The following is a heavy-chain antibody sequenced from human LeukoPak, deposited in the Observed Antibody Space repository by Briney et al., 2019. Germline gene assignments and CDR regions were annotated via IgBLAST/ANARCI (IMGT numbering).Heavy chain of an antibody. D-gene: IGHD3-22*01. Sequence: SETLSLTCTVSGGSISSYYWSWIRQPPGKGLEWIGEINHSGSTNYNPSLKSRVTISVDTSKNQFSLKLSSVTAADTAVYYCAREDYYDSSGYYLDYWGQGTLVTVSS. J-gene: IGHJ4*02. CDR2: INHSGST. CDR1: GGSISSYY. V-gene: IGHV4-34*01. CDR3: AREDYYDSSGYYLDY.